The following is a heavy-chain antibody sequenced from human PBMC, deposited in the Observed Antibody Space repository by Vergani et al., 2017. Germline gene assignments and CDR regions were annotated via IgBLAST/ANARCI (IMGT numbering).Heavy chain of an antibody. Sequence: QVQLQESGPGLVKPSQTLSLTCTVSGGSISSGGYYWSWIRQHPGKGLEWIGYIYYSGSTYYNPSLKSRVTISVDTSKNQFSLKLSSVTAADTAVYHCARDNYCSGTRCYGAFDIWGQGTTVTVSS. V-gene: IGHV4-31*03. D-gene: IGHD2-2*01. CDR2: IYYSGST. CDR3: ARDNYCSGTRCYGAFDI. CDR1: GGSISSGGYY. J-gene: IGHJ3*02.